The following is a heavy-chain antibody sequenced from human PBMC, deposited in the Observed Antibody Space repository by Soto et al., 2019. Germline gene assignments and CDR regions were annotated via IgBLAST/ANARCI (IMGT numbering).Heavy chain of an antibody. J-gene: IGHJ6*02. CDR3: ASMIRESYYYNYGMDF. CDR1: GGSISRSSYY. V-gene: IGHV4-39*01. Sequence: SXTLSLACMVSGGSISRSSYYWCWIRLPPGKGPEWIGSMSNSGSTYYNPSLKSRVTISGDMSRNQFSLNLSSVTAADTAVYFCASMIRESYYYNYGMDFWGQGTTVTVSS. D-gene: IGHD3-10*01. CDR2: MSNSGST.